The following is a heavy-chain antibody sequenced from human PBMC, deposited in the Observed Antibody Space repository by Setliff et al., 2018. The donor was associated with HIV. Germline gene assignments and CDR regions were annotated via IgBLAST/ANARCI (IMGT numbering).Heavy chain of an antibody. CDR1: GGTFSSYA. V-gene: IGHV1-69*05. J-gene: IGHJ4*02. D-gene: IGHD2-15*01. CDR2: IIPIFGTA. CDR3: ARGMAVAGDSPDY. Sequence: SVKVSCKASGGTFSSYAISWVRQAPGQGLEWMGGIIPIFGTANYAQKFQGRVTITTDESTSTAYMELRSLRSEDTAVYYCARGMAVAGDSPDYWGQGTLVTVSS.